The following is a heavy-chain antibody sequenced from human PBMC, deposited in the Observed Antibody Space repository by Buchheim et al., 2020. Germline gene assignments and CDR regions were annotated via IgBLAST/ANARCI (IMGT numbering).Heavy chain of an antibody. Sequence: QVHLVESGGGVVQPGRSLRLSCAASGFPFNNYHMHWVRQTPGEGLEWLALISYDGSIKSYADSVRGRFTISRDSSQNTLYLQMDSLRVDDTAIYYCARVAGDVWGQGTT. V-gene: IGHV3-30-3*01. J-gene: IGHJ6*02. CDR2: ISYDGSIK. CDR1: GFPFNNYH. CDR3: ARVAGDV.